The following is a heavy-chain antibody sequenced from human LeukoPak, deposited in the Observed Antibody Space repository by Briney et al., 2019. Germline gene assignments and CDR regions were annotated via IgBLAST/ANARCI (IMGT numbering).Heavy chain of an antibody. CDR2: ISGSGGNT. J-gene: IGHJ4*02. D-gene: IGHD6-13*01. CDR3: AKADKQYIIALDY. V-gene: IGHV3-23*01. CDR1: GFTFSSYA. Sequence: GGSLRLSCAASGFTFSSYAMSWVRQAPGKGLEWVSAISGSGGNTYYADSVKGRFTISRDNSKNTLYLQMNSLRAEDTAVYYCAKADKQYIIALDYWGQGTLVTVSS.